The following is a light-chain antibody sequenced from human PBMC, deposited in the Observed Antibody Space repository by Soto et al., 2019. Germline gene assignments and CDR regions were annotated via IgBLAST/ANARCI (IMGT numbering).Light chain of an antibody. CDR3: QQYNNWPPIT. V-gene: IGKV3-15*01. J-gene: IGKJ5*01. CDR1: QSVSSN. Sequence: EVVMTQSPDTLSVSPGERATLSCRASQSVSSNLAWYQQKLGQAPRLLIYGASTRATDIPTRFSGSESGTEFTLTISSLQSEDFAVYYCQQYNNWPPITFGRGTRLEIK. CDR2: GAS.